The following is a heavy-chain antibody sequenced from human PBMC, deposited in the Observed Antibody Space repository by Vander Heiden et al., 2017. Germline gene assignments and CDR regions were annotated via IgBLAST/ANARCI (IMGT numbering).Heavy chain of an antibody. Sequence: EVQLVESGGGLVQPGGSLRLSCAASGFTFSNYEMNWVRQAPGKGLEWVSYSSTSGRITYYADSVKGRFTISRDNAQNSLFLQMNSLRAEDTALYYCARDPGRKGRVPFAFDIWGQGTMVTVSS. CDR2: SSTSGRIT. D-gene: IGHD3-16*01. V-gene: IGHV3-48*03. J-gene: IGHJ3*02. CDR1: GFTFSNYE. CDR3: ARDPGRKGRVPFAFDI.